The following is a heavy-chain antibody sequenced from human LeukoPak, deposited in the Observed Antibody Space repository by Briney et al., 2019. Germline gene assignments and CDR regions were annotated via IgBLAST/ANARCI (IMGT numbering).Heavy chain of an antibody. J-gene: IGHJ4*02. CDR3: ARERVYCSSTSCLFDY. CDR1: TDTFNNYG. CDR2: IIPILGIA. Sequence: GSSVKVSCKASTDTFNNYGIVWVRQAPGQGLEWMGRIIPILGIANYAQKFQGRVTITADESTSTAYMELSSLRSEDTAVYYCARERVYCSSTSCLFDYWGQGTLVTVSS. V-gene: IGHV1-69*04. D-gene: IGHD2-2*01.